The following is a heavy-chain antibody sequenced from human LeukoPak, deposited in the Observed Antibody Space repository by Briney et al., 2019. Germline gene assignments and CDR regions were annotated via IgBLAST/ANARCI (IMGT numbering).Heavy chain of an antibody. V-gene: IGHV3-7*03. Sequence: PGGSLRLSCVASGLTFNTYWMTWVRQAPGRGLEWVANIREDGSMKYYLDSVKGRFTISRDNAKNTLYLQMNSLRVEDTAVYYCAEGGYNQDFDYWGQGTLVTVSS. J-gene: IGHJ4*02. CDR2: IREDGSMK. CDR3: AEGGYNQDFDY. CDR1: GLTFNTYW. D-gene: IGHD5-24*01.